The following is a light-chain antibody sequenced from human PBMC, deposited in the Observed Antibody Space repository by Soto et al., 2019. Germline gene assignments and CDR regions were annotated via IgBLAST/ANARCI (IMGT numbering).Light chain of an antibody. Sequence: CVSRSPKKKITISCTGTSSDVGSYDLVSWYQQHPGKAPKLMIYDVTKRPSGVSNRFSGSKSGNTASLTISGLQAEDEADYYCCSYAGSDTYVFGTGTKVTVL. J-gene: IGLJ1*01. CDR1: SSDVGSYDL. CDR2: DVT. CDR3: CSYAGSDTYV. V-gene: IGLV2-23*02.